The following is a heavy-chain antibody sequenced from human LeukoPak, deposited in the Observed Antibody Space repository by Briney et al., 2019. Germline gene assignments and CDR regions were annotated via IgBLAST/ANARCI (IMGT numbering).Heavy chain of an antibody. J-gene: IGHJ4*02. CDR3: ARDPTYDSSGYWDY. Sequence: PGGSLRLSCAASGFTFSDYYVSWIRQAPGKGLEWVSYISSSGSTIYYADSVKGRFTISRDNAKNSLYLQMNSLRAEDTAVYYCARDPTYDSSGYWDYWGQGTLVTVSS. D-gene: IGHD3-22*01. V-gene: IGHV3-11*04. CDR2: ISSSGSTI. CDR1: GFTFSDYY.